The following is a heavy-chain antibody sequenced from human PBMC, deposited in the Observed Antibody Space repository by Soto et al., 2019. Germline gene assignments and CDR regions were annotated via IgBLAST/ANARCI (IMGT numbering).Heavy chain of an antibody. V-gene: IGHV3-21*01. CDR2: ISSSSSYI. J-gene: IGHJ3*02. CDR3: AREEGYYDSSGYYSVRAFDI. Sequence: GGSLRLSCAASGFTFSSYSMNWVRQAPGKGLEWVSSISSSSSYIYYADSVKGRFTISRDNAKNSLYLQMNSLRAEDTAVYYCAREEGYYDSSGYYSVRAFDIWGQGTMVTVSS. CDR1: GFTFSSYS. D-gene: IGHD3-22*01.